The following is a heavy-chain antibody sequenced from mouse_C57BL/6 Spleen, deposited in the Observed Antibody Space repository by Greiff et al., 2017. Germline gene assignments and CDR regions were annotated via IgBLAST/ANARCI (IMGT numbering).Heavy chain of an antibody. CDR2: IWTGGGT. V-gene: IGHV2-9-1*01. D-gene: IGHD1-1*01. J-gene: IGHJ1*03. CDR3: ARNYGSSPYWDFDV. CDR1: GFSLTSYA. Sequence: VKLVESGPGLVAPSQSLSITCTVSGFSLTSYAISWVRQPPGKGLEWLGVIWTGGGTNYNSALKSRLSISKDNSKSQVFLKMNSLQTDDTARYYCARNYGSSPYWDFDVWGTGTTVTVSS.